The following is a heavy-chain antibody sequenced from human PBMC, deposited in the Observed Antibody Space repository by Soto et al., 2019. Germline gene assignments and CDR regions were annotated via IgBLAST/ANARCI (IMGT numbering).Heavy chain of an antibody. J-gene: IGHJ4*02. CDR1: GFTFSTYA. CDR3: AKGLTAAGTLLVV. Sequence: GGSLRLSCAASGFTFSTYAMSWVRQAPGKGLEWVSAISGSGGSTYYADSVKGRFTISRDNSKNTLYLQMNSLRAEDTAVYYCAKGLTAAGTLLVVWGQGTLVTVSS. V-gene: IGHV3-23*01. D-gene: IGHD6-13*01. CDR2: ISGSGGST.